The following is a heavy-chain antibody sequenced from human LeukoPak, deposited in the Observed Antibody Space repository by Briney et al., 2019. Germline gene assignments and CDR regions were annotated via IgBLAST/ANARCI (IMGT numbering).Heavy chain of an antibody. J-gene: IGHJ4*02. V-gene: IGHV3-30*04. CDR1: GFTFSGYA. CDR2: VSFDGTNK. D-gene: IGHD6-19*01. CDR3: AKVQAVAEYYFDY. Sequence: GGSLRLSCAASGFTFSGYAMHWVRQAPGKGLEYMAGVSFDGTNKYYADSVKGRFTISRDNSRNTLYLQMNSLRAEDTAVYYCAKVQAVAEYYFDYWGQGTLVTVSS.